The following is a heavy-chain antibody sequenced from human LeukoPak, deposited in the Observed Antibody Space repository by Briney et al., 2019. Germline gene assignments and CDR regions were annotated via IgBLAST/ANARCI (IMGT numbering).Heavy chain of an antibody. CDR1: GFTFDDYA. J-gene: IGHJ4*02. D-gene: IGHD1-26*01. CDR2: VSWNSATI. V-gene: IGHV3-9*03. Sequence: GRSLSLSCAASGFTFDDYAMHWVRQAPGKGLEWVSGVSWNSATIGYADSVKGRFTISRDNAKNYLYLQMNSLTAEDLAFYYCAKGDRNSYYSFDFWGQGALVTVSS. CDR3: AKGDRNSYYSFDF.